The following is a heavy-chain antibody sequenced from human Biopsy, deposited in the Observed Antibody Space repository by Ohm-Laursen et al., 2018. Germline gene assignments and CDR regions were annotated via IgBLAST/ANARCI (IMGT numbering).Heavy chain of an antibody. Sequence: SLRLSCAASGFTFSSYRMNWVRQAPGKGLEWVSYISRSSSTIRYTDSVKGRFTISRDNAKNSLYLQMNSLRAEDTAVYYCAGVRGDYYYGMDVWGQGTTVTVSS. CDR3: AGVRGDYYYGMDV. D-gene: IGHD3-16*01. CDR2: ISRSSSTI. V-gene: IGHV3-48*01. CDR1: GFTFSSYR. J-gene: IGHJ6*02.